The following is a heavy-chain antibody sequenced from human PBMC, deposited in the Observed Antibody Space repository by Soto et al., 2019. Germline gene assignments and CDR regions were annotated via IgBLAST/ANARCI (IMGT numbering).Heavy chain of an antibody. J-gene: IGHJ6*02. Sequence: PGESLKISCKGSGYSFTSYWIGWVSQMPGKGLEWMGIIYPGDSDTRYSPSFQGQVTISADKSISTAYLQWSSLKASDTAMYYCARHRARITIFGGMDVWGQGTTVTVSS. CDR3: ARHRARITIFGGMDV. D-gene: IGHD3-3*01. V-gene: IGHV5-51*01. CDR2: IYPGDSDT. CDR1: GYSFTSYW.